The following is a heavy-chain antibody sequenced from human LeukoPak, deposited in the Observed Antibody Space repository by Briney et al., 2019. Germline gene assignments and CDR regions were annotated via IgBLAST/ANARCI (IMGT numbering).Heavy chain of an antibody. Sequence: GGSLTLSCAASGFTFSSYWMHCVRQAPGKGLVWVSRINSDGSSRSYADSVKGRFTISRDNAKNTLYLQMNSLRAEDTAVYYCARLIYDSSGYYYPPYFDYWGQGTLVTVSS. J-gene: IGHJ4*02. V-gene: IGHV3-74*01. D-gene: IGHD3-22*01. CDR1: GFTFSSYW. CDR2: INSDGSSR. CDR3: ARLIYDSSGYYYPPYFDY.